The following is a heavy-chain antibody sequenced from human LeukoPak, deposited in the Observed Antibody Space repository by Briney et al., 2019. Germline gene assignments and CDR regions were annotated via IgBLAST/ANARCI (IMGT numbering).Heavy chain of an antibody. Sequence: ASVKVSCKASGYTFTSYGLSWVRQAPGQGLEWVGWINTYSGNTDYAQNFQDRVTMTRDTSTSTAYLELRSLRSDDTAVYYCARDSGPYNGKGLDYWGQGTQVTVFS. V-gene: IGHV1-18*01. CDR2: INTYSGNT. J-gene: IGHJ4*02. CDR1: GYTFTSYG. D-gene: IGHD5-24*01. CDR3: ARDSGPYNGKGLDY.